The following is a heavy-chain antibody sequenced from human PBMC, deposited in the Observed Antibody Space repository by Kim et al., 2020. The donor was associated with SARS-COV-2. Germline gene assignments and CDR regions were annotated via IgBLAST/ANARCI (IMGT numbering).Heavy chain of an antibody. CDR2: MNPNSGNT. Sequence: ASVKVSCKASGYTFTSYDINWVRQATGQWLEWMGWMNPNSGNTGYAQKFQGRVTMTRNTSISTAYMELSSLRSEDTAVYYCARITTPYGDYKYNWFDPWGQGTLVTVSS. D-gene: IGHD4-17*01. V-gene: IGHV1-8*01. J-gene: IGHJ5*02. CDR3: ARITTPYGDYKYNWFDP. CDR1: GYTFTSYD.